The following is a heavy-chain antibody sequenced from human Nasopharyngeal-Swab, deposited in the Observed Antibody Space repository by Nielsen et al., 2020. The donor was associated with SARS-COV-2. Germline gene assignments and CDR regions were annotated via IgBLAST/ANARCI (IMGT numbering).Heavy chain of an antibody. CDR2: ISAYNGNT. CDR1: GYTFTSYG. Sequence: ASVQVSCKASGYTFTSYGISWLRQAPAQGLVWMGWISAYNGNTNYAQKLQGRVTMTTDTSTSTAYMELRSLRSDDTAVYYCARDLPRITIFGVVDYWGQGTLVTVSS. D-gene: IGHD3-3*01. CDR3: ARDLPRITIFGVVDY. V-gene: IGHV1-18*01. J-gene: IGHJ4*02.